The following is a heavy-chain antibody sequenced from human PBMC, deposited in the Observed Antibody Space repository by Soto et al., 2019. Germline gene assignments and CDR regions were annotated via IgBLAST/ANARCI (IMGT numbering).Heavy chain of an antibody. V-gene: IGHV3-66*01. D-gene: IGHD2-2*03. CDR2: IFSDGST. J-gene: IGHJ4*02. CDR3: EGWIGY. Sequence: VQLVESGVGLVQPGGSLRLSCAASGFTVSNNYMSWVRQAPGKGLEWVSVIFSDGSTSYADSVKGRFTISRDNSKNTLDLQMNSLRAEGTAVYYCEGWIGYWGQGTLVTVSS. CDR1: GFTVSNNY.